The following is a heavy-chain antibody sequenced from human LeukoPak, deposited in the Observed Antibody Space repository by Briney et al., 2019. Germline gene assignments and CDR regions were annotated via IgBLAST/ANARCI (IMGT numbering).Heavy chain of an antibody. D-gene: IGHD2-15*01. CDR1: GGSFSGYY. J-gene: IGHJ6*02. Sequence: PSETPSLTCAVYGGSFSGYYWSWIRPPPGKGLEWIGEINHSGSTNYNPSLKSRVTISVDTSKNQFSLKLSSVTAADTAVYYCARSPRRLGYCSGGSCYYYYGMDVWGQGTTVTVSS. CDR3: ARSPRRLGYCSGGSCYYYYGMDV. V-gene: IGHV4-34*01. CDR2: INHSGST.